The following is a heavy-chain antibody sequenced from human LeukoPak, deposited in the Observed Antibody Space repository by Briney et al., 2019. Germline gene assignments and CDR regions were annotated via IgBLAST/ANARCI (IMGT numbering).Heavy chain of an antibody. Sequence: VASVKVSCKASGGTFSSYAISWVRQAPGQGLEWMGGIIPIFGTANYAQKFQGRVTITADKSTSTAYMELSSLRSEDTAVYYCAGSGIVVVPAAYEGSYYMDVWGKGTTVTVSS. CDR1: GGTFSSYA. J-gene: IGHJ6*03. D-gene: IGHD2-2*01. CDR2: IIPIFGTA. CDR3: AGSGIVVVPAAYEGSYYMDV. V-gene: IGHV1-69*06.